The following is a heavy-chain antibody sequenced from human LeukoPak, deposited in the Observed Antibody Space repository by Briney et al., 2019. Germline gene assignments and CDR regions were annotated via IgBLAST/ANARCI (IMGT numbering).Heavy chain of an antibody. CDR2: IYTSGST. J-gene: IGHJ5*02. CDR3: ARTKRITGTTGWFDP. D-gene: IGHD1-7*01. Sequence: SETLSLTCAVYGGSFSGYYWSWIRQPAGKGLEWIGRIYTSGSTNYNPSLKSRVTMSVDTPKNQFSLKLSSVTAADTAVYYCARTKRITGTTGWFDPWGQGTLVTVSS. CDR1: GGSFSGYY. V-gene: IGHV4-59*10.